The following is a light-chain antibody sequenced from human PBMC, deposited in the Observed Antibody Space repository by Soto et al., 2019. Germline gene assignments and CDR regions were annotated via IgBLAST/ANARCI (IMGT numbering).Light chain of an antibody. Sequence: EIVMTQSPARLSVSPGEGASLSCRASQSVSSNLAWYQQKPGQAPRLLIYGASTRATGIPARFSGSGSGTEFTLTISSLQSEDFAVYYCQQYNNWPKTFGQGTKVDIK. CDR2: GAS. CDR3: QQYNNWPKT. V-gene: IGKV3-15*01. J-gene: IGKJ1*01. CDR1: QSVSSN.